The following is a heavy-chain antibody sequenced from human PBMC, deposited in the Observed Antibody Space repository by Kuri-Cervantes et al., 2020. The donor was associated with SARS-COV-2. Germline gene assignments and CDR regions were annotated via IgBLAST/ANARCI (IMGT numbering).Heavy chain of an antibody. V-gene: IGHV3-30*01. CDR2: ISYDGSNK. CDR1: GFTFSSYA. D-gene: IGHD6-13*01. CDR3: ARDPPASYSRPMYYFDY. Sequence: GESLKISCAASGFTFSSYAMHWVRQAPGKGLEWVAVISYDGSNKYYADSVKGRFTISRDNSKNTLYLQMNSLRAEDTAVYYCARDPPASYSRPMYYFDYWGQGTLVTVSS. J-gene: IGHJ4*02.